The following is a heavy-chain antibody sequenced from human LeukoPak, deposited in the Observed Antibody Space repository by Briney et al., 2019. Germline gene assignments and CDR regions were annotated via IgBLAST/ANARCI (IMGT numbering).Heavy chain of an antibody. CDR2: IRYDGSNK. CDR3: AKESSIAARPFDY. J-gene: IGHJ4*02. CDR1: GFTFSSYG. D-gene: IGHD6-6*01. V-gene: IGHV3-30*02. Sequence: GGSLRLSCAASGFTFSSYGMHWVRQAPGKGLEWVAFIRYDGSNKYYADSVKGRFTISRDNSKNTLYLQMNSLRAEDTAVYYCAKESSIAARPFDYWGQGTLVTVSS.